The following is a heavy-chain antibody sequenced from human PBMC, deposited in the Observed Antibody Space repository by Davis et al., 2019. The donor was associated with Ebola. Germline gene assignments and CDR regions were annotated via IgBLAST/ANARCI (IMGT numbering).Heavy chain of an antibody. CDR1: GGSISSGGYY. V-gene: IGHV4-31*03. J-gene: IGHJ5*02. CDR3: ARTYNWNYVGWFDP. Sequence: PSETLSLTCTVSGGSISSGGYYWSWIRQHPGKGLEWIGYIYYSGSTYYNPSLKSRVTISVDTSKNQFSLKLSSVTAADTAVYYCARTYNWNYVGWFDPWGQGTLVTVSS. CDR2: IYYSGST. D-gene: IGHD1-7*01.